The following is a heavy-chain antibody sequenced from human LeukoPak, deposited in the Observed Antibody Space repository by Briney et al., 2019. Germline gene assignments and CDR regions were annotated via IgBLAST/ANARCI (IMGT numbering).Heavy chain of an antibody. V-gene: IGHV3-53*04. CDR2: IYSAGNT. CDR3: ARGGTPGYSSGRIDY. J-gene: IGHJ4*02. Sequence: GGSLRLSCVASGFTVSRDYMSWVRQAPGKGLEWVSVIYSAGNTYYADSVKGRFTISRHNSENTLYLHMNSLRVEDTAVYFCARGGTPGYSSGRIDYWGQGTLVTVSS. CDR1: GFTVSRDY. D-gene: IGHD6-19*01.